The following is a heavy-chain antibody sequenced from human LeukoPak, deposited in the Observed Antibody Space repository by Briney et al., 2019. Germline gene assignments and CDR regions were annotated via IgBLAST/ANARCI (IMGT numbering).Heavy chain of an antibody. J-gene: IGHJ3*02. D-gene: IGHD6-19*01. V-gene: IGHV1-3*03. CDR1: GYTFTSYA. Sequence: ASVKVSCKASGYTFTSYAMHWVRQAPGQRLEWMGWINAGNGNTKYSQEFQGRVTITRDTSASTAYMELSSLRSEDTAVYYCARVRDAPWQWHGLLGFYAFDIWGQGTMVTVSS. CDR3: ARVRDAPWQWHGLLGFYAFDI. CDR2: INAGNGNT.